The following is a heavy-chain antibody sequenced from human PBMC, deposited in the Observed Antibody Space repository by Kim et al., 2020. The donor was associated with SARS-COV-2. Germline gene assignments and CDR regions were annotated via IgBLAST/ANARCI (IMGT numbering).Heavy chain of an antibody. J-gene: IGHJ3*02. V-gene: IGHV4-59*08. CDR3: GRRRYGDYAFDM. CDR1: GGSISSYY. D-gene: IGHD4-17*01. Sequence: SETLSLTCTVSGGSISSYYWTWIRQPPGKGLQWIGNIYYTGTTDYNPSLKSRVSMSIDRSDDRFSLSLTSLTAADTALHSCGRRRYGDYAFDMWG. CDR2: IYYTGTT.